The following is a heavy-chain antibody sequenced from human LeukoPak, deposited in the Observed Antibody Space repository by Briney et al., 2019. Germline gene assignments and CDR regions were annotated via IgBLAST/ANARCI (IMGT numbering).Heavy chain of an antibody. V-gene: IGHV3-23*01. CDR2: ISGSGGST. D-gene: IGHD3-10*02. Sequence: GSLRLSCAASGFPFSSYGMSWVRQAPGKGLEWVSAISGSGGSTYYADSVKGRFTISRDNSKNTLYLQMNSLRAEDTAVYYCAELGITMIGGVWGKGTTVTISS. J-gene: IGHJ6*04. CDR1: GFPFSSYG. CDR3: AELGITMIGGV.